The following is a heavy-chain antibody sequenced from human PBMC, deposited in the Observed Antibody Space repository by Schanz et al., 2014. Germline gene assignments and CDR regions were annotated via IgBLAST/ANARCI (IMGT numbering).Heavy chain of an antibody. CDR1: GYSFTDYA. Sequence: QVQLVQSGVEVKRPGASVRVSCKASGYSFTDYAIHWVRQAPGQGLEWMGWISGYNGDTNYAPKFQDRVTMTTDTSTGIISLELRNLKSDDTAVDYCARDRVSFVRGPLGVDWGQGTQVIVSS. V-gene: IGHV1-18*01. J-gene: IGHJ4*02. CDR3: ARDRVSFVRGPLGVD. D-gene: IGHD3-10*01. CDR2: ISGYNGDT.